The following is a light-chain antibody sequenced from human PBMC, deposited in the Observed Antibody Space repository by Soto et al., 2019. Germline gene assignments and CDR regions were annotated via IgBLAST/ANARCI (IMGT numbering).Light chain of an antibody. J-gene: IGKJ5*01. CDR1: QGISSY. CDR2: AAS. CDR3: QQLNSYPIT. V-gene: IGKV1-9*01. Sequence: QLTQSPSSLSASVGDRVTITCRASQGISSYLAWYQQKPGKAPKLLIYAASSLQSGVPSSLSGSGSGTDFTLTISSLQPEDFETYYCQQLNSYPITLGQGTRLEIK.